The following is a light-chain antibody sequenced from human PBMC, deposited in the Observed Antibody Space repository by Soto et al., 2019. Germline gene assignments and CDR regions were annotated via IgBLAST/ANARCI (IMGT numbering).Light chain of an antibody. J-gene: IGLJ1*01. Sequence: QSVLTQPPSVSGAPGQRVTISCTGSSSYIGAGFDIHWYQQLPGTAPKLLMYGNNNRPSGVPDRFSGSKSGNTASLTVSGLQAEDEADYYCSSYGGRYNYVFGTGTKVTVL. V-gene: IGLV1-40*01. CDR3: SSYGGRYNYV. CDR2: GNN. CDR1: SSYIGAGFD.